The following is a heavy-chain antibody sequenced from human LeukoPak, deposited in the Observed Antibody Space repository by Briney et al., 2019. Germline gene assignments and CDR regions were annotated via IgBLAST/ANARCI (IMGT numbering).Heavy chain of an antibody. CDR2: INGDESRT. Sequence: GGSLRLSWSAAGFTVSTYWIHCVRQAPGKWRGFVSRINGDESRTNYADSVTGRLTISRDTAKKTLYMQMNSLRAADTAVYYCAAASSHRIAAAGEYWGQGTLVTVSS. V-gene: IGHV3-74*01. CDR3: AAASSHRIAAAGEY. J-gene: IGHJ4*02. CDR1: GFTVSTYW. D-gene: IGHD6-13*01.